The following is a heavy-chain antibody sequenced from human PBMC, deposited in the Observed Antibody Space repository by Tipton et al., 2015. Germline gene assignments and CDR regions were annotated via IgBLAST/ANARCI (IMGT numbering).Heavy chain of an antibody. CDR1: GDSMSRYF. V-gene: IGHV4-59*01. J-gene: IGHJ4*02. CDR3: ACQDYDSLTRDYQTVDY. Sequence: TLSLTCSVSGDSMSRYFWHWVRQSPGKELQWIGYIQYSGGTNYNPSLESRVSMSVDTSKTQFSLEMRSVTATDTAVYYCACQDYDSLTRDYQTVDYWGQGTLVTVSS. D-gene: IGHD3-9*01. CDR2: IQYSGGT.